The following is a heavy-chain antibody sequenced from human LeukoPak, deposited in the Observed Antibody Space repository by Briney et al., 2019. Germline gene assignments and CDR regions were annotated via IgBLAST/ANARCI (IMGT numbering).Heavy chain of an antibody. Sequence: WGSLRLSCAASGFTVSSNYMSWVRQAPGKGLEWVSVIYTGGSTYYADSVKGRFTISRDNSKNTLYLQMNSLRVDDTAMYYCARDSYGGYWGQGTLVTVSS. D-gene: IGHD2-21*01. J-gene: IGHJ4*02. V-gene: IGHV3-53*01. CDR2: IYTGGST. CDR3: ARDSYGGY. CDR1: GFTVSSNY.